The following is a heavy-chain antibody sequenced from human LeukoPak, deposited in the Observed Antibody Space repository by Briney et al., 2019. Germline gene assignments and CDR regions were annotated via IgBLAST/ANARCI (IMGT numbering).Heavy chain of an antibody. CDR1: GASISRGSW. V-gene: IGHV4-4*02. Sequence: SGTLSLTCDVSGASISRGSWWSWVRQPPGKGLEWIGEFSHSGITNFNPSLKSRVTISVDNSRNQFSLNLISVTAPDTAVYFCARNGGHNQEHWGQGTLVTVSS. CDR2: FSHSGIT. J-gene: IGHJ4*02. CDR3: ARNGGHNQEH. D-gene: IGHD1-1*01.